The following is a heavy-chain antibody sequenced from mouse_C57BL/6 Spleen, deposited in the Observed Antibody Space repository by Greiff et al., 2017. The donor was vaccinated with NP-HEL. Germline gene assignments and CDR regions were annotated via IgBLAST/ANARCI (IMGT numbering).Heavy chain of an antibody. D-gene: IGHD4-1*01. Sequence: EVQLQQSGPELVKPGASVKISCKASGYSFTGYYMNWVKQSPEKSLEWIGEINPSTGGTTYNQKFKAKATLTVDKSSSTAYMQLKSLTSEDSAVYYCAKLGVGYFDVWGTGTTVTVSS. V-gene: IGHV1-42*01. CDR1: GYSFTGYY. CDR2: INPSTGGT. CDR3: AKLGVGYFDV. J-gene: IGHJ1*03.